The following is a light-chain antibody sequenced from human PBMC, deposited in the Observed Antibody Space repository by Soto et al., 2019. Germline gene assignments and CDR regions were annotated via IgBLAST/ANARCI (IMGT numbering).Light chain of an antibody. J-gene: IGKJ4*01. CDR1: QSVSSN. V-gene: IGKV3-15*01. CDR3: QQDDDWPPLT. Sequence: EIVMTQSPSTLSVSPGDRATLSCRASQSVSSNLAWYQQKPGQAPRLVIYGASTRATAIPARFSGSGSGTEFTLTISSLQSKDFAVYYCQQDDDWPPLTFGGGTKVEIK. CDR2: GAS.